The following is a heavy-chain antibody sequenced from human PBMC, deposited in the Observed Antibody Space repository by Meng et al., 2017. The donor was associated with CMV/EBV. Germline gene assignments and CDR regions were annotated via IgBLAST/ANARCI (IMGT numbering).Heavy chain of an antibody. J-gene: IGHJ3*02. CDR2: IKQDGSEK. V-gene: IGHV3-7*01. Sequence: GGSLRLSCAASGFTFSSYWMSGVRQAPGKGLEWVANIKQDGSEKYYVDSVKGRFTISRDNAKNSLYLQMNSLRAEDTAVYYCARNLIYCSSTSCYEGGAFDIWGQGTMVTVSS. CDR1: GFTFSSYW. D-gene: IGHD2-2*01. CDR3: ARNLIYCSSTSCYEGGAFDI.